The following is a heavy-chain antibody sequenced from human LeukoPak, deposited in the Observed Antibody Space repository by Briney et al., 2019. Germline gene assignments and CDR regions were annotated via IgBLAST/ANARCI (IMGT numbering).Heavy chain of an antibody. CDR2: ISGSGGST. J-gene: IGHJ4*02. V-gene: IGHV3-23*01. CDR1: GFTFSSYA. Sequence: GGALRHSCAATGFTFSSYAMSWVRQAPGKGLEWVSAISGSGGSTYYADSVKGRFTISRDNSKNTLYLQMNSLRAEDTAVYYCAKELYRSGWYDYWGQGTLVTVSS. CDR3: AKELYRSGWYDY. D-gene: IGHD6-19*01.